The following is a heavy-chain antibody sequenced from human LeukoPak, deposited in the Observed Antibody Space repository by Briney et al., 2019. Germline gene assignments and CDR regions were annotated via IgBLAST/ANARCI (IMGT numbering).Heavy chain of an antibody. J-gene: IGHJ4*02. V-gene: IGHV3-7*01. CDR2: IKQDGREK. D-gene: IGHD6-13*01. CDR1: GFTFSSYW. CDR3: ARTLIAAADVFDY. Sequence: GGSLRLSCAASGFTFSSYWMSWVRQAPGKGLEWVANIKQDGREKTYVDSVRGRFTISRDNAKNSLYLQVNSLRAEDTAVYYCARTLIAAADVFDYWGQGTLVTVSS.